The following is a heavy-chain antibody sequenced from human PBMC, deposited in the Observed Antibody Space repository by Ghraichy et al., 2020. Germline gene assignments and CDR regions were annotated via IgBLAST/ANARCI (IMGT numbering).Heavy chain of an antibody. Sequence: GGSLRLSCVASGFTFSSYWMSWVRQAPGKGLECVANIKNDGSQSYFVDSVKGRFTISRDNSKNTLYLQLNNLRVEDTAVYYCVKDTRRQIIVVVAANANSYYAMDVWGQGTTVTVSS. CDR3: VKDTRRQIIVVVAANANSYYAMDV. CDR2: IKNDGSQS. J-gene: IGHJ6*02. D-gene: IGHD2-15*01. V-gene: IGHV3-7*03. CDR1: GFTFSSYW.